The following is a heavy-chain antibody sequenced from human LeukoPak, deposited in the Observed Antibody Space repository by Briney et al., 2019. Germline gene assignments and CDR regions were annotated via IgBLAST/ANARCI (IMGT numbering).Heavy chain of an antibody. CDR1: GFTFSSYA. V-gene: IGHV3-66*01. Sequence: QPGGSLRLSCAASGFTFSSYAMHWVRQAPGKGLEWVSVIYSGGSTYYADSVKGRFTISRDNSKNTLYLQMNSLRAEDTAVYYCARAQLYDYVWGSYRFPPGYYFDYWGQGTLVTVSS. D-gene: IGHD3-16*02. J-gene: IGHJ4*02. CDR3: ARAQLYDYVWGSYRFPPGYYFDY. CDR2: IYSGGST.